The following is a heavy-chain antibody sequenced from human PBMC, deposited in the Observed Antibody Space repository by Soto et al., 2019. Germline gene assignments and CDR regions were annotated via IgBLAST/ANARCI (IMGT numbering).Heavy chain of an antibody. CDR2: ISGSGGST. Sequence: EVQLLESGGGLVQPGGSLRLSCAASGFTFSSYAMSWVRQAPGKGLEWVSAISGSGGSTYYADSVKGRFTISRDNSKNTLYLKKNGRRAEDTAVYYCAKTHNDGGAFDIWGQGTMVTVSS. CDR3: AKTHNDGGAFDI. V-gene: IGHV3-23*01. CDR1: GFTFSSYA. D-gene: IGHD3-16*01. J-gene: IGHJ3*02.